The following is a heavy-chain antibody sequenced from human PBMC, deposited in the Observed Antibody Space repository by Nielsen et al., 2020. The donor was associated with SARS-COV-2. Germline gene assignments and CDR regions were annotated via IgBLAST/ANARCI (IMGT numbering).Heavy chain of an antibody. D-gene: IGHD6-19*01. CDR2: IYYSGST. CDR3: ARLGSGWFDY. J-gene: IGHJ4*02. Sequence: GSLRLSCTVSGGSISSSSYYWGWIRQPPGKGLEWIGSIYYSGSTYYNPSLKSRVTISVDTSKNQFSLKLSSVTAADTAVYHCARLGSGWFDYWGQGTLVTVSS. V-gene: IGHV4-39*01. CDR1: GGSISSSSYY.